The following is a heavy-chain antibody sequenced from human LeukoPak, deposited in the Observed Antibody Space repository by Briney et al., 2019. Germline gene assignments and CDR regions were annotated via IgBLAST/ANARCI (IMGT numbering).Heavy chain of an antibody. CDR1: GYTFSSYG. V-gene: IGHV1-18*01. J-gene: IGHJ5*02. Sequence: ASVKVSCKASGYTFSSYGISWVRRAPGQGLEWMGWISAYNGNTNYAQKLQGRVTMTTDTSTSTAYMELRSLRSDDTAVYYCARVVPIAAAGRYNWFDPWGQGTLVTVSS. D-gene: IGHD6-13*01. CDR3: ARVVPIAAAGRYNWFDP. CDR2: ISAYNGNT.